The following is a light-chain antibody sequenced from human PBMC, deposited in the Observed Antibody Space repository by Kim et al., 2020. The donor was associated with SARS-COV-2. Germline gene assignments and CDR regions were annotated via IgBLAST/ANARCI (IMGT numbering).Light chain of an antibody. J-gene: IGLJ3*02. CDR3: QTFDSSLKSGV. CDR1: SSDVGAYNY. CDR2: EVS. V-gene: IGLV2-8*01. Sequence: QSALTQPPSASGSPGQSVTISCTGTSSDVGAYNYVSWYQQRPGKAPQLMIYEVSKRPSGVPDRFSGSKSGNTASLTVSGLQAEDEADYYCQTFDSSLKSGVFGGGNQLTGL.